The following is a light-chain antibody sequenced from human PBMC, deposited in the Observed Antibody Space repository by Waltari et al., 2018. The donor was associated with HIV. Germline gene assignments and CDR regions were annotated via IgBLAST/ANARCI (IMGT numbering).Light chain of an antibody. Sequence: QSVLTQPPSASGTPGQRVTISCSGSSSNIGSYYVYWYQQLPGTAPKLMIYDVSKRPSGVPDRFSGSKSGNTASLTISGLQAEDEADYYCCSYAGSYTFVVFGGGTKLTVL. J-gene: IGLJ2*01. V-gene: IGLV1-47*02. CDR2: DVS. CDR1: SSNIGSYY. CDR3: CSYAGSYTFVV.